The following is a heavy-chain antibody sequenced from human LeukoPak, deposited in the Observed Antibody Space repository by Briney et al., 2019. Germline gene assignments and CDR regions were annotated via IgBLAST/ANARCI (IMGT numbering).Heavy chain of an antibody. CDR2: IYHSGST. Sequence: SETLSLTCAVSGGSISSSNWWSWVRQPPGKGLEWIGEIYHSGSTNYNPSLKSRLTMSVDTSKNQFSLKLTSVTAADTAVYYCARAYDWFDPWGQGTLVTVSS. J-gene: IGHJ5*02. CDR1: GGSISSSNW. D-gene: IGHD4-17*01. CDR3: ARAYDWFDP. V-gene: IGHV4-4*02.